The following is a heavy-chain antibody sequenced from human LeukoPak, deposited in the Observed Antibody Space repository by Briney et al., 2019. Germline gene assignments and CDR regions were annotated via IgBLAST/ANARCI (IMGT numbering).Heavy chain of an antibody. V-gene: IGHV1-8*01. J-gene: IGHJ5*02. CDR2: MNPNSGNT. CDR3: ARYTAAAGTFNWFNP. D-gene: IGHD6-13*01. Sequence: ASVKVSCKASGYTFTSYDINWVRQATGQGLEWMGWMNPNSGNTGYAQKFQGRVTMTRNTSISTAYMELSSLRSEDTAVYYCARYTAAAGTFNWFNPWGQGTLVTVSS. CDR1: GYTFTSYD.